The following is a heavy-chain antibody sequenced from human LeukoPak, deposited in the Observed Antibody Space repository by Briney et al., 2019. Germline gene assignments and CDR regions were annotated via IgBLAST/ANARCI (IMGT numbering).Heavy chain of an antibody. CDR2: INWNGGST. CDR3: ARSRSLTIAAAGPFDY. CDR1: GFTFDDYG. Sequence: GGSLRLSCAASGFTFDDYGMSWVRQAPGKGLEWVSGINWNGGSTGYADSVKGRFTISRDNAKNSLYLQMNSLRAEDTALYYCARSRSLTIAAAGPFDYWGQGILVTVSS. J-gene: IGHJ4*02. V-gene: IGHV3-20*04. D-gene: IGHD6-13*01.